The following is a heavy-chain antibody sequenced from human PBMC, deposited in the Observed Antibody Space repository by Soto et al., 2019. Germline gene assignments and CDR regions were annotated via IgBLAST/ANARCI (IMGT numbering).Heavy chain of an antibody. J-gene: IGHJ5*02. V-gene: IGHV1-18*04. CDR1: GYTFTSYG. D-gene: IGHD2-15*01. CDR3: ARDLEIGYCSGGSCYRFDP. Sequence: ASVKFSCKASGYTFTSYGISWLRQAPGQGLEWMGWIRAYNGNTNYAQKLQGRVTMTTDTSTSTAYMELRRLRSDDTAVYYCARDLEIGYCSGGSCYRFDPWGQGTLVTVSS. CDR2: IRAYNGNT.